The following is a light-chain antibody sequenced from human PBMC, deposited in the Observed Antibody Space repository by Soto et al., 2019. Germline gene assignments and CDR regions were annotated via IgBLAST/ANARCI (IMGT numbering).Light chain of an antibody. CDR1: QSVSSY. J-gene: IGKJ4*01. Sequence: EIVLTQSPATLSFSRGERATLSCRASQSVSSYLVWFQQKPGQAPRLLIYDASTRATGIPARFSGSGSGTDFTLTISSLQPEDFAVYYCQQRIDWPLTFGGGTKVEIK. V-gene: IGKV3-11*01. CDR2: DAS. CDR3: QQRIDWPLT.